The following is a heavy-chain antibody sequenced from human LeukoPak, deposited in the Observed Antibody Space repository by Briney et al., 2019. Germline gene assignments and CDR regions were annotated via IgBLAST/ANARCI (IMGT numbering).Heavy chain of an antibody. CDR1: GGSIISYY. V-gene: IGHV4-59*08. CDR2: IYYSGST. J-gene: IGHJ6*02. CDR3: ARQGATRGYYGMDV. D-gene: IGHD1-26*01. Sequence: SETLSLTCTVSGGSIISYYWSWIRQPPGRGLEWIGYIYYSGSTNYNPSLKSRVTISVDTSKNQFSLKLSSVTAADTAVYYCARQGATRGYYGMDVWGQGTTVTVSS.